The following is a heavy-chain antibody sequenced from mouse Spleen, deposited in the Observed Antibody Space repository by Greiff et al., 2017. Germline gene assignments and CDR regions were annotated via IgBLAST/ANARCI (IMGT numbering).Heavy chain of an antibody. V-gene: IGHV1-69*01. D-gene: IGHD4-1*01. CDR1: GYTFTSYW. J-gene: IGHJ3*01. Sequence: QVQLQQPGAELVMPGASVKLSCKASGYTFTSYWMHWVKQRPGQGLEWIGEIDPSDSYTNYNQKFKGKATLTVDKSSSTAYMQLSSLTSEDSAVYYCARLDWDAFAYWGQGTLVTVSA. CDR2: IDPSDSYT. CDR3: ARLDWDAFAY.